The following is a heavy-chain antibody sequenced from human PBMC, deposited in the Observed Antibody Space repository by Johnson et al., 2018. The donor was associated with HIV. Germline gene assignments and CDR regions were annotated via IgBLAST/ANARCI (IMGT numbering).Heavy chain of an antibody. J-gene: IGHJ3*02. D-gene: IGHD6-13*01. CDR3: ARDPAAAALRAFDI. CDR1: GFTFDDYG. V-gene: IGHV3-20*04. Sequence: MQLVESGGGLVQPGGSLRLSCAVSGFTFDDYGMSWVRQAPGKGLEWVSGITWNGGGTYYANSVKGRFTISRDNSKNTLYLQLGSLRAEDTAVYYCARDPAAAALRAFDIWGQGTMVTVSS. CDR2: ITWNGGGT.